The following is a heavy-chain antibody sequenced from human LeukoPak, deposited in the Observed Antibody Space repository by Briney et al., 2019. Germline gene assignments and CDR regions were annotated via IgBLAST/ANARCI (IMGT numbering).Heavy chain of an antibody. Sequence: GGSLRLSCAASGFTFSSYWMSWVRQAPGKGLEWVANIKQDGSEKYYVDFVKGRFTISRDNAKNSLYQQMNSLRAEDTAVYFCARGFDSRFFDKWGQGTLVTVSS. CDR2: IKQDGSEK. CDR3: ARGFDSRFFDK. J-gene: IGHJ4*02. V-gene: IGHV3-7*01. CDR1: GFTFSSYW. D-gene: IGHD3-22*01.